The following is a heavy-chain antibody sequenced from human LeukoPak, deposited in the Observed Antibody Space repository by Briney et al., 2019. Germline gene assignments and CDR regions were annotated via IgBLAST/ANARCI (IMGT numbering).Heavy chain of an antibody. V-gene: IGHV1-69*13. CDR3: ARSYGDYEP. CDR1: GGTFSSYA. Sequence: WASVKVSCKASGGTFSSYAISWVRQAPGQGLEWMGGNIPIFGTANYAQKFQGRVTITADEPTSTAYMELSSLRSEDTAVYYCARSYGDYEPWGQGTLVTVSS. D-gene: IGHD2-21*02. CDR2: NIPIFGTA. J-gene: IGHJ5*02.